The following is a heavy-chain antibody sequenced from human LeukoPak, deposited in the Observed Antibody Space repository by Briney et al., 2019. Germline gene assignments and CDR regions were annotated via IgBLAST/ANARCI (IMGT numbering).Heavy chain of an antibody. Sequence: PGGSLRLSCAASGFTFDDYAMHWVRQAPGKGLEWVSLISWDGGSTYYADSVKGRFTISRDNSKNSLYLQMNSLRAEDTALYYCVKDMGYSSSWFDYWGQGTLVTVSS. D-gene: IGHD6-13*01. CDR1: GFTFDDYA. J-gene: IGHJ4*02. V-gene: IGHV3-43D*04. CDR3: VKDMGYSSSWFDY. CDR2: ISWDGGST.